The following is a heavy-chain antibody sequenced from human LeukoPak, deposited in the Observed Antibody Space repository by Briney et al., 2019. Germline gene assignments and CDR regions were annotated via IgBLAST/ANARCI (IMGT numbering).Heavy chain of an antibody. D-gene: IGHD2/OR15-2a*01. J-gene: IGHJ6*02. Sequence: SETLSLTCTVSGGSISSGGYYWSWIRQHPGTGLEWIGYIYYSGSTYYNPSLKSRVTISVDTSKNQFSLKLSSVTAADTAVYYCARDLVNRIPYYYYGMDVWGQGTTVTVSS. V-gene: IGHV4-31*03. CDR2: IYYSGST. CDR1: GGSISSGGYY. CDR3: ARDLVNRIPYYYYGMDV.